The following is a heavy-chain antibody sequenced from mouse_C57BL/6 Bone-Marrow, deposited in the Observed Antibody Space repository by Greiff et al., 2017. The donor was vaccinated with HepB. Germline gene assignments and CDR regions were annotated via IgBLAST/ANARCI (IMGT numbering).Heavy chain of an antibody. Sequence: VQLQQSGAELVRPGTSVKVSCKASGYAFTNYLIEWVKQRPGQGLEWIGVINPGSGGTNYNEKFKGKATLTADKSSSTAYMQLSSLTSEDSAVYFCARNYGSSYDPFFDYWGEGNTLTVSS. V-gene: IGHV1-54*01. CDR2: INPGSGGT. J-gene: IGHJ2*01. CDR3: ARNYGSSYDPFFDY. D-gene: IGHD1-1*01. CDR1: GYAFTNYL.